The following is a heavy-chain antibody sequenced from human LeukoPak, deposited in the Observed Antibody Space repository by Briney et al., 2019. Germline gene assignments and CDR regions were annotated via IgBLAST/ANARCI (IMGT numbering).Heavy chain of an antibody. Sequence: GGSLRLSCAASGFTFNSYAMSWVRQAPEKGLEWVATISGSGGGTYYADSVKGRFTISRDDSKNTLYLQMNSLRAEDTAVYYCATATVGAFDIWGQGTMVTVSS. CDR2: ISGSGGGT. D-gene: IGHD4-23*01. CDR1: GFTFNSYA. V-gene: IGHV3-23*01. J-gene: IGHJ3*02. CDR3: ATATVGAFDI.